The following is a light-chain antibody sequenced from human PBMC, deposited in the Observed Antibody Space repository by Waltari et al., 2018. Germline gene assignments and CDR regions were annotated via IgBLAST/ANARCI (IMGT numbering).Light chain of an antibody. Sequence: EIVLTQSPGTLSLSPGERATLSCRASQSLSGSYLAWYQQKPGQTPRLLIYGAASRATGIPDRFSGSGSGTDFTLTINRLEPEDFAVYYCQQYVSSPGTFGQGTKVEIK. CDR3: QQYVSSPGT. J-gene: IGKJ1*01. CDR2: GAA. V-gene: IGKV3-20*01. CDR1: QSLSGSY.